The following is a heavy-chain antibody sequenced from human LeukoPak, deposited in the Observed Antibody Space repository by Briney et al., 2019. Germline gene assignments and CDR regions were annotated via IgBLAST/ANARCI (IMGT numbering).Heavy chain of an antibody. CDR2: FDPEDGET. J-gene: IGHJ3*02. Sequence: GASVKVSCKASGDILTELSMHWVRQAPGRGLEWMGGFDPEDGETLYAQKLQGRVTMTEDASTDTAYMELSSLSSEDTAMYYCVNEHSGWHPFDIWGQGTMVTVSS. CDR3: VNEHSGWHPFDI. V-gene: IGHV1-24*01. D-gene: IGHD6-19*01. CDR1: GDILTELS.